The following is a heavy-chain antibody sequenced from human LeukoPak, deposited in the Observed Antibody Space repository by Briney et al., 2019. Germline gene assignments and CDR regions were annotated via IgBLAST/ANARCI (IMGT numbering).Heavy chain of an antibody. CDR1: GFTFSSYW. J-gene: IGHJ4*02. V-gene: IGHV3-7*01. D-gene: IGHD6-13*01. CDR3: AKDLNTYSSSWYAFDY. CDR2: IKQDGSEK. Sequence: GGSLRLSCAASGFTFSSYWMSWVRQAPGKGLEWVANIKQDGSEKYYVDSVKGRFTISRDNAKNSLYLQMNSLRAEDTAVYYCAKDLNTYSSSWYAFDYWGQGTLVTVSS.